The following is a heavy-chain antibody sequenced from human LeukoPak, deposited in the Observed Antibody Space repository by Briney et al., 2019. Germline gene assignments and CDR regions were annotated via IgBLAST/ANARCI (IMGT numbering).Heavy chain of an antibody. J-gene: IGHJ6*04. CDR1: GGPVSSGSYY. V-gene: IGHV4-61*01. CDR3: ARNSWFGELNYYYGMDV. D-gene: IGHD3-10*01. CDR2: IYYSGST. Sequence: SETLSLTCTVSGGPVSSGSYYWSWIRQPPGKGLEWIGYIYYSGSTNYNPSLKSRVTISVDTSKNQFSLKLSSVTAADTAVYYCARNSWFGELNYYYGMDVWGKGTTVTVSS.